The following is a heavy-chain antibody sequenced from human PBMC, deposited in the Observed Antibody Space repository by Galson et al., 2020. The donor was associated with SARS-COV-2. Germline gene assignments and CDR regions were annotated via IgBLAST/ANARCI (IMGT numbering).Heavy chain of an antibody. J-gene: IGHJ4*02. D-gene: IGHD6-19*01. V-gene: IGHV3-7*01. CDR3: SREGWQGGY. Sequence: GESLKISCEVSGFTFNDFWMSWFRKAPGKGLEWVANIKGDGSETNYADFVKGRFSISRDNAANSLYLQMNSLRVEDSAVYYCSREGWQGGYWGQGTRVTVSS. CDR2: IKGDGSET. CDR1: GFTFNDFW.